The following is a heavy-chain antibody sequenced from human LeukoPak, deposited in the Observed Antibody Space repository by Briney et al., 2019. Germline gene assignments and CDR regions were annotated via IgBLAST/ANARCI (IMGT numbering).Heavy chain of an antibody. V-gene: IGHV4-61*01. D-gene: IGHD6-13*01. Sequence: SETLSLTCTVSGGSVSSGSYYWSWIRQPPGKGLEWIGYIYYSGSINYNPSLKSRVTISVDTSKNQFSLKLSSVTAADTAVYYCARDSPYSSSWQSDAFDIWGQGTMVTVSS. J-gene: IGHJ3*02. CDR3: ARDSPYSSSWQSDAFDI. CDR2: IYYSGSI. CDR1: GGSVSSGSYY.